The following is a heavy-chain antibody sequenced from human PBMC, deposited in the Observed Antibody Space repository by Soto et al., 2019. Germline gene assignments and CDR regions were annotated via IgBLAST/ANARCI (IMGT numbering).Heavy chain of an antibody. D-gene: IGHD3-10*01. CDR3: ARVETMFRAVTQAIWFDP. V-gene: IGHV4-30-2*01. CDR1: GGSISSGGYS. CDR2: IYHSWST. J-gene: IGHJ5*02. Sequence: QLQLQESGSGLVKPSQTLSLTCAVSGGSISSGGYSWSWIRQPPGKGLEWIGYIYHSWSTYYNPSLKSRVTISVDRSKHQFSLQLSCVTAADTAVYYCARVETMFRAVTQAIWFDPWGQGTLVTVSS.